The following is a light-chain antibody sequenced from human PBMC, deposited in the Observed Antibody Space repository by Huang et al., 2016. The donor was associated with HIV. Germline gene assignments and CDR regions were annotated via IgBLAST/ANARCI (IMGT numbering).Light chain of an antibody. J-gene: IGKJ1*01. CDR2: GAS. CDR3: HQYHDWPRT. Sequence: EIVMTQSPASLPVSPGERATRQSVNSDLAWYQKKPGQAPRLLMYGASTRATGVPPRCSGSGSGTNFTLTISSLQSEDFAFYYCHQYHDWPRTFGQGTKVEVK. CDR1: QSVNSD. V-gene: IGKV3-15*01.